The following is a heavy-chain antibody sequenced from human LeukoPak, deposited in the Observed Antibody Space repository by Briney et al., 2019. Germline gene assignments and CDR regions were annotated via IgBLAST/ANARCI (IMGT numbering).Heavy chain of an antibody. V-gene: IGHV3-23*01. D-gene: IGHD3-22*01. CDR1: GFSFSSYD. CDR2: ISTDGGTT. Sequence: GGSLRLSCAASGFSFSSYDMSWVRQAPGKGLEWVSLISTDGGTTHYAESVKGRFTISRDNPKNTLHLQMNSLRAEDTAVYYCTKGQSGGGYYSPFDSWGQGTLVTVSS. J-gene: IGHJ4*02. CDR3: TKGQSGGGYYSPFDS.